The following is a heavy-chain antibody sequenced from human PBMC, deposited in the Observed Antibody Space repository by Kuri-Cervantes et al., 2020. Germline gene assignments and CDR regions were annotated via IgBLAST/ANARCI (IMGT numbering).Heavy chain of an antibody. J-gene: IGHJ4*02. CDR1: GFTFSSYA. CDR2: ISYDGSNK. CDR3: ARVRGGSYDY. V-gene: IGHV3-30-3*01. D-gene: IGHD1-26*01. Sequence: GGSLRLSCAASGFTFSSYAMLWVRQAPGKGLEWVAVISYDGSNKYYADSVKGRFTISRDNSKNTLYLQMNSLRAEDTAVYYCARVRGGSYDYWGQGTLVTVSS.